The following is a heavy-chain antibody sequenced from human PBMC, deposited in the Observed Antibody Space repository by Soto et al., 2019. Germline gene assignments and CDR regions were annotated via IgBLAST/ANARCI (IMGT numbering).Heavy chain of an antibody. V-gene: IGHV3-64D*06. CDR3: VKDRRVGAAYFDY. D-gene: IGHD1-26*01. CDR2: ISSNGGST. Sequence: GGSLRLSCSASGFTFSSYAMHWVRQAPGKGLEYVSAISSNGGSTYYADSVKGRFTISRDNSKNTLYLQMSSLRAEDTAVYYCVKDRRVGAAYFDYWGQGTPVTVSS. J-gene: IGHJ4*02. CDR1: GFTFSSYA.